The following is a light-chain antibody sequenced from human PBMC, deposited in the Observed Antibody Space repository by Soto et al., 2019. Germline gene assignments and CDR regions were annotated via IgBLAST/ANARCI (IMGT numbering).Light chain of an antibody. CDR3: QVWDTSPEHVI. Sequence: SYELTQAPSMSVAPGQPATITRGGTDIEGRVVHWYQQEPGQAPVLVVCDDSVRPSGIPERFSGASSGNTANLTITRVEAGDEADYYCQVWDTSPEHVIFGGGRKLTLL. CDR1: DIEGRV. V-gene: IGLV3-21*02. CDR2: DDS. J-gene: IGLJ2*01.